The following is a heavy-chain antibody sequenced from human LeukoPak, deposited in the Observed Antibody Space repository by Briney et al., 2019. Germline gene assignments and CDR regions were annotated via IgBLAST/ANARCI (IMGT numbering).Heavy chain of an antibody. V-gene: IGHV4-59*01. D-gene: IGHD4-17*01. CDR3: ARDHYGDFFDY. Sequence: SETLSLTCTVSGGSISSYYGSWVRQPAGEGLEWIGYIYYSGSTNYNPSLRSRVTISVDTSKNQFSLKLSSVTAADTAVYYCARDHYGDFFDYWGQGTLVTVSS. CDR2: IYYSGST. J-gene: IGHJ4*02. CDR1: GGSISSYY.